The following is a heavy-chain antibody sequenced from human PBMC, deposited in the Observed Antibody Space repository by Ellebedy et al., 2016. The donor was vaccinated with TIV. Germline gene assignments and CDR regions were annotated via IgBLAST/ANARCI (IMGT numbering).Heavy chain of an antibody. Sequence: GESLKISCAASGFTFSSDWMSWVRQAPGKGLEWVANIKQDGSEKYYVDSVKGRFTISRDNAKNSLYLQMNSLRAEDTAVYYCASAITIFGFDAFDIWGQGTMVTVSS. V-gene: IGHV3-7*01. J-gene: IGHJ3*02. CDR2: IKQDGSEK. CDR1: GFTFSSDW. CDR3: ASAITIFGFDAFDI. D-gene: IGHD3-3*01.